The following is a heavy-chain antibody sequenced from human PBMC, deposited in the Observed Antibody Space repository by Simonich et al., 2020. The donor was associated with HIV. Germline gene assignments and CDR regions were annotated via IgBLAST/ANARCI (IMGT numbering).Heavy chain of an antibody. J-gene: IGHJ5*02. CDR3: ARGRKITGTYRWFDP. Sequence: QEQLQQWGAGLLKPSETLSLTCAVYVGSFTPYYWTWIRQPPGKGLEWIVDINHRKYTNYNPYLKSRLTISIDTSKNQFSLKLTSVTAADTAIYYCARGRKITGTYRWFDPWGQGTLVTVSS. V-gene: IGHV4-34*01. CDR2: INHRKYT. CDR1: VGSFTPYY. D-gene: IGHD1-7*01.